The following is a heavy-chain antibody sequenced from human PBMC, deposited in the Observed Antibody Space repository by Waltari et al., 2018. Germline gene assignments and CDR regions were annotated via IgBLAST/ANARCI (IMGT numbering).Heavy chain of an antibody. J-gene: IGHJ4*02. CDR3: ARDVKQVGYYFDY. V-gene: IGHV1-2*02. D-gene: IGHD3-16*01. CDR1: YY. Sequence: YYMHWVRQAPGQGLEWMGWINPNSGGTNYAQKFQGRVTMTRDTSISTAYMELSRLRSDDTAVYYCARDVKQVGYYFDYWGQGTLVTVSS. CDR2: INPNSGGT.